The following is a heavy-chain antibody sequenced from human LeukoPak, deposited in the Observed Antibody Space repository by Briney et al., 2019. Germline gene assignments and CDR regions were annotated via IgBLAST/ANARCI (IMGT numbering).Heavy chain of an antibody. J-gene: IGHJ4*02. CDR2: IRQDDSEK. Sequence: GGSLRLSCSASGYTFSDYWMMWVRQAPGKGLEWVGNIRQDDSEKNYVDSVKGRFTISRDNAKFSLYLQMNSLRAEDTAIYYCATDRKVGTWDPRFNYWGQGTLVTVSS. V-gene: IGHV3-7*01. CDR1: GYTFSDYW. CDR3: ATDRKVGTWDPRFNY. D-gene: IGHD4-23*01.